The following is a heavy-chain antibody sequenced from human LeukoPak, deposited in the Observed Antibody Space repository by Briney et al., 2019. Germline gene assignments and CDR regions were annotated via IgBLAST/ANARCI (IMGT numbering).Heavy chain of an antibody. D-gene: IGHD5-18*01. J-gene: IGHJ5*02. V-gene: IGHV4-34*01. CDR3: ARERRNTEAGIDP. Sequence: SETLSLTCAVYGGSFSGYYWSWIRQPPGKGLEWIGEINHSGSTNYNPSLKSRVTISVDTSKNQFSLKLSSVTAADTAVYYCARERRNTEAGIDPWGQGTLVTVSS. CDR2: INHSGST. CDR1: GGSFSGYY.